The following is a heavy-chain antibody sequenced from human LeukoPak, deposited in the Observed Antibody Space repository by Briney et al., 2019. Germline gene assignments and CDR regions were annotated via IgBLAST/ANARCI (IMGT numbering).Heavy chain of an antibody. V-gene: IGHV6-1*01. J-gene: IGHJ6*02. CDR3: ARRRHANNGVDV. CDR2: TYYRSKWNH. Sequence: SQTLSLTCAISGDIVSTTSSIWNWIRQSPSRGLEWLGRTYYRSKWNHDYAGSVKSRITISPDTSANQFSLQLQFVTPEDSAVYYCARRRHANNGVDVWGQGTTVTVSS. CDR1: GDIVSTTSSI.